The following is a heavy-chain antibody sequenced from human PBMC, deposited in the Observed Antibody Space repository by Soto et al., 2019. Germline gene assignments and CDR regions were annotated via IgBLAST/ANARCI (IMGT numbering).Heavy chain of an antibody. J-gene: IGHJ6*02. CDR2: INVGNGNT. Sequence: ASVKVSCKASGYKFSSYAIHWVRQAPGQRLEWMGWINVGNGNTKYSQKFHDRVTIIRDTSADTAYMEVSSLRSEDTAVYYCARDSEMATISYYYYGMDVWGQGTTVTVSS. D-gene: IGHD5-12*01. CDR1: GYKFSSYA. V-gene: IGHV1-3*01. CDR3: ARDSEMATISYYYYGMDV.